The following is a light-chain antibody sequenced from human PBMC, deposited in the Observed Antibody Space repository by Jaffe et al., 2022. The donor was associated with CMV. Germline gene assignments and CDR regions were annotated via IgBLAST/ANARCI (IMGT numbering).Light chain of an antibody. CDR2: HTD. CDR1: GSNIGSYN. Sequence: QSVLTQPPSASGTPGQRVTISCSGSGSNIGSYNVNWYQQLPGTAPNLLIYHTDQRPSGVPDRFSGSKSGTSASLAISGLQSEDEAHYYCAAWDGSLNDYVFGTGTKVTVL. J-gene: IGLJ1*01. CDR3: AAWDGSLNDYV. V-gene: IGLV1-44*01.